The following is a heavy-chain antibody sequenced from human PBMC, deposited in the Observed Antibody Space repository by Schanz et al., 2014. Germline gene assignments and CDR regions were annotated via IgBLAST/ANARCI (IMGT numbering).Heavy chain of an antibody. J-gene: IGHJ6*02. CDR1: GFTFSSYA. D-gene: IGHD2-15*01. CDR3: AKARRKSNCSGGRCFHYSYYGMDV. V-gene: IGHV3-23*01. CDR2: ISASGGST. Sequence: EGQLLESGGGLIQPGGSLRLSCAAYGFTFSSYAMSWVRQAPGKGLEWVSTISASGGSTYYADSVKGRFNISRDNSKNILYLQMNSLRAEDTAVYYCAKARRKSNCSGGRCFHYSYYGMDVWGQGTTVTVSS.